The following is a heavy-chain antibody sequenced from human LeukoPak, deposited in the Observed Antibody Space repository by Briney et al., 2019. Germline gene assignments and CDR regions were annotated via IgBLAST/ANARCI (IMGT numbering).Heavy chain of an antibody. J-gene: IGHJ4*02. Sequence: PAGSLRLSCAASGFTFSSYAMSWVRQAPGKGLEWVSAISGSGGSTYYADSVKGRFTISRDNSKNTLYLQMNSLRAEDTAVYYCAKGIAVAGTFDYWGQGTLVTVSS. D-gene: IGHD6-19*01. CDR2: ISGSGGST. CDR1: GFTFSSYA. V-gene: IGHV3-23*01. CDR3: AKGIAVAGTFDY.